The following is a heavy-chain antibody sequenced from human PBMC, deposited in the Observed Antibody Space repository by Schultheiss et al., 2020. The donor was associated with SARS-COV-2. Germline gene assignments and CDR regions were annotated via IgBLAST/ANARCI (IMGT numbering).Heavy chain of an antibody. Sequence: SETLSLTCTVSGGSISSYYWSWIRQPPGKGLEWIGYIYHSGSTYYNPSLKSRVTISVDRSKNQFSLKLSSVTAADTAVYYCARGGGPLRFLEWFSPYYYYMDVWGKGTTVTVSS. CDR2: IYHSGST. J-gene: IGHJ6*03. CDR3: ARGGGPLRFLEWFSPYYYYMDV. CDR1: GGSISSYY. V-gene: IGHV4-59*12. D-gene: IGHD3-3*01.